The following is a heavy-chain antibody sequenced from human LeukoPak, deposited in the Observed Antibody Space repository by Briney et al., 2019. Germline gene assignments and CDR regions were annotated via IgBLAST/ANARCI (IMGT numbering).Heavy chain of an antibody. J-gene: IGHJ4*02. CDR3: ARGRSRSSNLDD. D-gene: IGHD6-6*01. Sequence: GGSLRLSCAASGFTFSSYWMNWARQAPGKGLEWVASINHNGNVNYYVDSVKGRFTISRDNAKNSLYLQMSSLRSEDTAVYYCARGRSRSSNLDDWGQGTLVTVSS. V-gene: IGHV3-7*03. CDR1: GFTFSSYW. CDR2: INHNGNVN.